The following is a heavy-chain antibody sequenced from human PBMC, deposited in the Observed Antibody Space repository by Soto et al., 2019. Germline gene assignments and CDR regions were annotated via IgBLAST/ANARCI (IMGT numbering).Heavy chain of an antibody. V-gene: IGHV3-30-3*01. CDR2: ISYDGSNK. J-gene: IGHJ4*02. CDR3: ANRPAMDY. D-gene: IGHD2-2*01. Sequence: PGGSLRLSCAASGFTFSSYAMHWVRQAPGKGLEWVAVISYDGSNKYYADSVKGRFTISRDNSKNTLYLQMNSLRAEDTAVYYCANRPAMDYWGQGTLVTVSS. CDR1: GFTFSSYA.